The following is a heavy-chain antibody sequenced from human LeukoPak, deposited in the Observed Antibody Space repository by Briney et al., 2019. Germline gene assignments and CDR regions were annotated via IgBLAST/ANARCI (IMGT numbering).Heavy chain of an antibody. CDR1: GFTFSSYC. CDR3: ARDSRDIVVVVAAMDDAFDI. Sequence: GGSLRLSWAASGFTFSSYCMSWVRQAPGKGLEWVATIKQDGSEKYYVDSVKGRFTISGDNAKNSLYLQMNSLRAEDTAVYYCARDSRDIVVVVAAMDDAFDIWGQGTMVTVSS. V-gene: IGHV3-7*01. J-gene: IGHJ3*02. CDR2: IKQDGSEK. D-gene: IGHD2-15*01.